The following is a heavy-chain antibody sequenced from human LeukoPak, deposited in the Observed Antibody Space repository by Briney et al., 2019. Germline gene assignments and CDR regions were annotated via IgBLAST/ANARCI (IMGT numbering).Heavy chain of an antibody. J-gene: IGHJ6*04. D-gene: IGHD3-10*02. CDR1: GFTFDNYG. V-gene: IGHV3-23*01. CDR3: AELGITMIGGV. CDR2: ISGRGGNT. Sequence: PGGSLRLSCVASGFTFDNYGMSWVRQAPGKGLEWVSGISGRGGNTYYADSVKGRFTISRDNAKNSLYLQMNSLRAEDTAVYYCAELGITMIGGVWGKGTTVTISS.